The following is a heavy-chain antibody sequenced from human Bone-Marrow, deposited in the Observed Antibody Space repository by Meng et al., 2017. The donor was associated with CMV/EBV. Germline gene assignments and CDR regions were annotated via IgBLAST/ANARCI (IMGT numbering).Heavy chain of an antibody. V-gene: IGHV1-46*01. Sequence: QVQVVQSGAWVKKPGASVKVSCKSSGYTFTSYYMHWVRQAPGQGLEWMGIINPSGGSTSYAQKFQGRVTMTRDTSISTAYMELSRLRSDDTAVYYCARDKVASSGWYDYWGQGTLVTVSS. D-gene: IGHD6-19*01. CDR3: ARDKVASSGWYDY. CDR2: INPSGGST. J-gene: IGHJ4*02. CDR1: GYTFTSYY.